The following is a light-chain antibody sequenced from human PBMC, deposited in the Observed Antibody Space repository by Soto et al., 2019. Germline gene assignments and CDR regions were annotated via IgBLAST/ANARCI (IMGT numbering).Light chain of an antibody. CDR1: NSNIGNNY. CDR3: GTWDASLSAYV. Sequence: QSVLTQPPPVSAAPGQKVTISCSGSNSNIGNNYVSWFQQLPGTAPKLLIYENNKRPSGIPDRFSGSKSGTSATLGITGLQTGDEADYYCGTWDASLSAYVFGTGTKVTVL. CDR2: ENN. V-gene: IGLV1-51*02. J-gene: IGLJ1*01.